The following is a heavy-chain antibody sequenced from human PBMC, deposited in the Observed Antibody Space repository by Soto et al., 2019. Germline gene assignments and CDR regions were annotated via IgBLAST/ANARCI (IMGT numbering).Heavy chain of an antibody. CDR1: GFTFSSYA. Sequence: EVQLLESGGGLVQPGGSLRLSCAASGFTFSSYAMSWVRQAPGKGLEWVSAISGSGGSTYYADSVKGRFTISRDNSKNTLYLQMNSLRAEDTAVYYCAKDAAMVRGVSTHYGMDVWGQGTTVTVSS. D-gene: IGHD3-10*01. CDR3: AKDAAMVRGVSTHYGMDV. J-gene: IGHJ6*02. V-gene: IGHV3-23*01. CDR2: ISGSGGST.